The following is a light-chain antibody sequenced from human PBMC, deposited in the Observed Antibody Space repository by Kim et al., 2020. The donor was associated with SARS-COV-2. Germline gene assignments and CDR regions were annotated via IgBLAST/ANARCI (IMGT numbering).Light chain of an antibody. Sequence: RSVSPGERATLSCRASQSVGSNLTWYQQKPGQPPPLLIYDASARAAGIPARFSGSGSGTDFTLTISSLQSEDFAVYYCQQYNKWYTFGQGTKLEI. J-gene: IGKJ2*01. CDR2: DAS. V-gene: IGKV3-15*01. CDR3: QQYNKWYT. CDR1: QSVGSN.